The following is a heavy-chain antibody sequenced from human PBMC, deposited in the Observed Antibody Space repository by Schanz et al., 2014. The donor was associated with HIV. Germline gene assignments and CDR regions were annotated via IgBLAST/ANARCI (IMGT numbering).Heavy chain of an antibody. V-gene: IGHV4-59*01. CDR1: GGSISRYY. D-gene: IGHD6-13*01. Sequence: QVQLQESGPGLVKPSETLSLTCTVSGGSISRYYWNWIRQPPGKGLEWIGYIYYSGSTSYNPSLKSRVTISVDTSKDQFSLKLSSVTAADTAVYYCARRIIAEPSSWSKRGWFDPWGQGTLVTVSS. J-gene: IGHJ5*02. CDR2: IYYSGST. CDR3: ARRIIAEPSSWSKRGWFDP.